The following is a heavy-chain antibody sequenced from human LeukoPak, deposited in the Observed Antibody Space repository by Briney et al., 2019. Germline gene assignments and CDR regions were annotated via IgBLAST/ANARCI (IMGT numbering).Heavy chain of an antibody. Sequence: QPGGSLRLTCAASGFTFSRYWMHWVRHAPGKGLVWVSRINSDGSSTSYADSVKGRFTISRDNAKNTLYLQMNSLRAEDTAVYYCARGGAHSYGSLWDGQWDHYYYYGMDVWGQGTTVTVSS. CDR3: ARGGAHSYGSLWDGQWDHYYYYGMDV. J-gene: IGHJ6*02. CDR1: GFTFSRYW. CDR2: INSDGSST. V-gene: IGHV3-74*01. D-gene: IGHD5-18*01.